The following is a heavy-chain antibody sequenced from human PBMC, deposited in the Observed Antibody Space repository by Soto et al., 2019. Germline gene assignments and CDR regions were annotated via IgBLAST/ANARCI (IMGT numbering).Heavy chain of an antibody. Sequence: GGSLRLSCAASGFTFSSYAMSCLRQAPGKGLEGVSASSGTSDMTYYANSVTGRFTISRDNSKNTLYLHVSSLRVEDTAIYYCAKYRWGATTVTSINWGRGTLVAVSS. D-gene: IGHD4-4*01. CDR1: GFTFSSYA. V-gene: IGHV3-23*01. CDR2: SSGTSDMT. CDR3: AKYRWGATTVTSIN. J-gene: IGHJ1*01.